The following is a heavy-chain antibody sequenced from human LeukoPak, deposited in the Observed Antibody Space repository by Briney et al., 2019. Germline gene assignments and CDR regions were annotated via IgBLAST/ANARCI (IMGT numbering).Heavy chain of an antibody. V-gene: IGHV3-48*01. D-gene: IGHD2-2*01. CDR3: ARDTPRSQYQLPSYFDY. Sequence: GGSLRLSCAASGFTFSDYSMNWVRQAPGKGLEWVSYISSSSSTIYYADSVKGRFTISRDNAKNSLYLQMNSLRAEDTAVYYCARDTPRSQYQLPSYFDYWGQGTLVTVSS. CDR1: GFTFSDYS. CDR2: ISSSSSTI. J-gene: IGHJ4*02.